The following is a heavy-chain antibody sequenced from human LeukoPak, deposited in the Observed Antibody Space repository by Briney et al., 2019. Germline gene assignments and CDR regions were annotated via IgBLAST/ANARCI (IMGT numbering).Heavy chain of an antibody. CDR2: ISYVGSDK. CDR3: ARAGNYYGSGSYHPAAFDY. J-gene: IGHJ4*02. CDR1: GFTFSTSG. Sequence: GRSLRLSCAASGFTFSTSGMHWFRKPPGKGREGLAIISYVGSDKYYADSVKGRSTISRDNSTNTLYLQMNSLRAEDTAVYYCARAGNYYGSGSYHPAAFDYWGQGTLVTVSS. V-gene: IGHV3-30*03. D-gene: IGHD3-10*01.